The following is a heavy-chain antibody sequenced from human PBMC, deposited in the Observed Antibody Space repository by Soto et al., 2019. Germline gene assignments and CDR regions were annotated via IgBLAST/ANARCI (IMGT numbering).Heavy chain of an antibody. CDR2: IYYSGST. D-gene: IGHD3-10*01. V-gene: IGHV4-59*01. CDR3: ARESAGSGKNNWFDP. J-gene: IGHJ5*02. CDR1: GGSISSYY. Sequence: LSLTCTVSGGSISSYYWSWIRQPPGKGLEWIGFIYYSGSTKYNPSLKSRVTISVDTSQNQLSLKLSSVTAADTAVYYCARESAGSGKNNWFDPWGQGTLVTVSS.